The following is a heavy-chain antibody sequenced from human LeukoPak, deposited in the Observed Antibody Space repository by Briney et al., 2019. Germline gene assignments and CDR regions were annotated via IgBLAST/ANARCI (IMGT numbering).Heavy chain of an antibody. CDR1: GGSISSGDYY. CDR2: IYYSGST. CDR3: ARDYGDTLYYYYGMDV. J-gene: IGHJ6*02. V-gene: IGHV4-30-4*01. D-gene: IGHD4-17*01. Sequence: SETLSLTCTVSGGSISSGDYYWSWIRQPPGKGLEWIGYIYYSGSTYYNPSLKSRVTISVDTSKNQFSLKLSSVTAADTAVYYCARDYGDTLYYYYGMDVWGQGTTVTVSS.